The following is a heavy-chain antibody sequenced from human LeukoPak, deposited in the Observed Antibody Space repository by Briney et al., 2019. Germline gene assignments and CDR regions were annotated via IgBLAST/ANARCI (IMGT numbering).Heavy chain of an antibody. Sequence: XXXYWXNWARQAPGKGLEWVASINHNGNVNYYVDSVKGRFTISRDNAKNSLYLQMSNLRAEDTAVYFCARGGGLDVWGQGATVTVSS. V-gene: IGHV3-7*03. CDR3: ARGGGLDV. D-gene: IGHD3-16*01. J-gene: IGHJ6*02. CDR1: XXXYW. CDR2: INHNGNVN.